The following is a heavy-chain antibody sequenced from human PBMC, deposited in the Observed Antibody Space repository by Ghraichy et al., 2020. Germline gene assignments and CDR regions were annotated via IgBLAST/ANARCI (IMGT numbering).Heavy chain of an antibody. CDR2: IIPIFGTA. V-gene: IGHV1-69*13. CDR3: ARGRDGYNYYFDY. Sequence: SVKVSCKASGGTFSSYAISWVRQAPGQGLEWMGGIIPIFGTANYAQKFQGRVTITADESTSTAYMELSSLRSEDTAVYYCARGRDGYNYYFDYWGQGTLVTVSS. D-gene: IGHD5-24*01. CDR1: GGTFSSYA. J-gene: IGHJ4*02.